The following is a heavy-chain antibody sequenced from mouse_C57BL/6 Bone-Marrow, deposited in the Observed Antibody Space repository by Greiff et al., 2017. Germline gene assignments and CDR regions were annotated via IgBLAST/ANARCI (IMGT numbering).Heavy chain of an antibody. Sequence: VQLQQSGAELVKPGASVKLSCKASGYTFTSYWMHWVKQRPGQGLEWIGMIHPNSGSTNYNEKFKSKATLTVDKSSSTAYMQLSSLTSEDSAVYYCASPTGTYYAMDYWGQGTSVTVSS. CDR3: ASPTGTYYAMDY. V-gene: IGHV1-64*01. D-gene: IGHD4-1*02. J-gene: IGHJ4*01. CDR1: GYTFTSYW. CDR2: IHPNSGST.